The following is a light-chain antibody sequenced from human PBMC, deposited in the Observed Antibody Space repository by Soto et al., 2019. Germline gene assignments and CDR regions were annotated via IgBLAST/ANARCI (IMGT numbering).Light chain of an antibody. CDR2: DVS. CDR3: CSYAGSYTVV. Sequence: QSALTQPRSVSGSHGQSVTISCTGTNSDVGGYNYVSWYQQHPGKAPKVMIYDVSERPSGVPDRFSGSKSGNTASLTISGLQAEDEADYYCCSYAGSYTVVFGGGTKLTVL. J-gene: IGLJ2*01. CDR1: NSDVGGYNY. V-gene: IGLV2-11*01.